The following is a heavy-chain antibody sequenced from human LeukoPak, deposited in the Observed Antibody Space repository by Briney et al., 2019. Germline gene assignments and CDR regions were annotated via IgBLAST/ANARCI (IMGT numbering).Heavy chain of an antibody. Sequence: GGSLRLSCAASGFTFSSYAMHWVRQAPGKGLEWVAVISYDGSNKYYADSVKGRFTISRDNSKNTLYLQMNSLRAEDTAVYYCAKDLLRYCSSTSCYFDHWGQGTLVTVSS. V-gene: IGHV3-30*04. CDR1: GFTFSSYA. CDR2: ISYDGSNK. D-gene: IGHD2-2*01. J-gene: IGHJ4*02. CDR3: AKDLLRYCSSTSCYFDH.